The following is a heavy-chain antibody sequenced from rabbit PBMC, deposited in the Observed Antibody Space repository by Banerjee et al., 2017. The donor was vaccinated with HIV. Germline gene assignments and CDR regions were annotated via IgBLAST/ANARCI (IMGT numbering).Heavy chain of an antibody. Sequence: QSLEESGGDLVKPGASLTLTCTASGFSFSSSYWICWVRQAPGKGLEWIACIYTGSSGSTYYASWANGRFTISKTSSTTVTLQMTSLTVADTASYSCARDEYYGGGSWSGMDLWGPGTLVTVS. CDR2: IYTGSSGST. CDR1: GFSFSSSYW. D-gene: IGHD8-1*01. V-gene: IGHV1S40*01. J-gene: IGHJ6*01. CDR3: ARDEYYGGGSWSGMDL.